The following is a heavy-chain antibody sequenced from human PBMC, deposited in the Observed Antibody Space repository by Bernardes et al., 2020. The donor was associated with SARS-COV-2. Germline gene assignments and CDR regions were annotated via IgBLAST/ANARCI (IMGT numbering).Heavy chain of an antibody. Sequence: SETLSLTCTVSGGSISSSYWSWIRQPPGKGLEWIGYIYYSGSTNYNPSLKSRVTISVDTSKNQFSLKLSSVTAADTAVYYCARDRSIAVAGYYYYYGMDVWGQGTTVTVSS. J-gene: IGHJ6*02. CDR3: ARDRSIAVAGYYYYYGMDV. D-gene: IGHD6-19*01. V-gene: IGHV4-59*01. CDR1: GGSISSSY. CDR2: IYYSGST.